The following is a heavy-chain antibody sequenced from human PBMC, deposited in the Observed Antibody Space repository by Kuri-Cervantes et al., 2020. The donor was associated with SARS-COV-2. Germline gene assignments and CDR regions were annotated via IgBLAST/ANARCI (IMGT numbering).Heavy chain of an antibody. Sequence: ASVKVSCKASGYTFTSYGISWVRQAPGQGLEWMGWISAYNGNTIYAQKFQGRVTMTEDTSTDTAYMELSSLRSEDTAVYYCATSSDDIFRTGVDYFDYWGQGTLVTVSS. CDR1: GYTFTSYG. D-gene: IGHD3-9*01. CDR3: ATSSDDIFRTGVDYFDY. V-gene: IGHV1-18*01. J-gene: IGHJ4*02. CDR2: ISAYNGNT.